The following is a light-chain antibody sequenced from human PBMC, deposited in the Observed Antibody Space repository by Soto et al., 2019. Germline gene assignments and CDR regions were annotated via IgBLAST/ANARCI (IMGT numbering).Light chain of an antibody. CDR1: QSVNNNY. J-gene: IGKJ2*01. V-gene: IGKV3-20*01. CDR2: GAS. CDR3: QQSGASPYT. Sequence: EIVLTQSPDTLSLSPGESATLSCRASQSVNNNYLAWYLQKPGQAPRLLIYGASSRATDIPDRFSASGSGTDFTLSISRLEPEDFAVFYCQQSGASPYTFGQGTKLEMK.